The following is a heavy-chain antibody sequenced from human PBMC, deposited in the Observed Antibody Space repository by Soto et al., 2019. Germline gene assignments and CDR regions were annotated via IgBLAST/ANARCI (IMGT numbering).Heavy chain of an antibody. CDR3: ARDLYIRSYYGMDV. D-gene: IGHD6-13*01. V-gene: IGHV1-69*08. J-gene: IGHJ6*02. CDR1: GGTFSSYT. Sequence: QVQLVQSGAEVKKPGSSVKVSCKASGGTFSSYTISWVRQAPGQGLEWMGRIIPILGIANYAQKFQGRVTITAEKSTSTAYMELSSLRSEDTAVYYCARDLYIRSYYGMDVWGQGTTVTVSS. CDR2: IIPILGIA.